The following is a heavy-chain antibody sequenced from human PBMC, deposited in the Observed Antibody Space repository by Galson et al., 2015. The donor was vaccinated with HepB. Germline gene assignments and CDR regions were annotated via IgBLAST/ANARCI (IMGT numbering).Heavy chain of an antibody. CDR1: GFSLTTSGMC. D-gene: IGHD3-16*01. CDR3: GGRHYYYDLDV. CDR2: ISWDADK. V-gene: IGHV2-70*11. Sequence: PALVKPTQTLTLTCSFSGFSLTTSGMCVTWIRQSPGQALEWLARISWDADKYSSTSLKTRPNISKDASRNQVVLTMTNMDPVDTATYHCGGRHYYYDLDVWGQGATVTVSS. J-gene: IGHJ6*02.